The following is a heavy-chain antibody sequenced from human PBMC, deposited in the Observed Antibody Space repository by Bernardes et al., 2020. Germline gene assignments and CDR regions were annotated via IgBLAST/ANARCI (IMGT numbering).Heavy chain of an antibody. V-gene: IGHV4-59*08. Sequence: SETLSLTCTVSGASISSNYWGWIRQPPGKGLEWLGNIYYSGSTKYNPSLKSRVILSVDTSKNQFSLELSSVTAADTAVFYCARLTRPTGHFDYWGQGTLVTVSS. CDR3: ARLTRPTGHFDY. J-gene: IGHJ4*02. CDR2: IYYSGST. D-gene: IGHD1-20*01. CDR1: GASISSNY.